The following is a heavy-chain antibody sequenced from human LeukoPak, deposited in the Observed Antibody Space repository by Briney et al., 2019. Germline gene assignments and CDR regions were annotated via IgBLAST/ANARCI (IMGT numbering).Heavy chain of an antibody. CDR1: GFTFSDYY. Sequence: SGGSLRLSCAASGFTFSDYYMSWIRQAPGKGLEWVSSISSTGNYIYYTESMKGRFTISRDSAKNSLFLQMNSLRAEDTAVYYCARDRGGRGLDYWGQGTLVTVSS. J-gene: IGHJ4*02. CDR3: ARDRGGRGLDY. V-gene: IGHV3-11*04. CDR2: ISSTGNYI. D-gene: IGHD4-23*01.